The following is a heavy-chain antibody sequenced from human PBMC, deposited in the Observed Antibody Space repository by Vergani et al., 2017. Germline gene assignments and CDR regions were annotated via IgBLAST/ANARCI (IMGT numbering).Heavy chain of an antibody. CDR2: IYNSGNG. CDR3: ASGKYYSDSTSHFRGRYFDV. J-gene: IGHJ2*01. Sequence: QMQLQESGPGLVKASETLSLTCTVSGDSIISRSYYWGWIRQPPGKGLEWIGSIYNSGNGDSSSSLKSRVTISADTSKNQFSLSLTSVTAADTAVHYCASGKYYSDSTSHFRGRYFDVWGRGTLVTVPS. D-gene: IGHD3-16*01. V-gene: IGHV4-39*01. CDR1: GDSIISRSYY.